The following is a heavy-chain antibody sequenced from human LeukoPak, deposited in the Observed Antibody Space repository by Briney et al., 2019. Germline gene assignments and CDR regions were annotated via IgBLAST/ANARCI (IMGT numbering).Heavy chain of an antibody. J-gene: IGHJ4*02. D-gene: IGHD7-27*01. V-gene: IGHV3-15*01. Sequence: GGSLRLSCAASGFTFTNAWMSWVRQAPGKGLEWVGRVKGKADGGTTGHAAPVKGRFTISRDDSSNTMYLQMSSLKTEDTAMYYCTTHILTGDFDYWGQGTLVTVSS. CDR3: TTHILTGDFDY. CDR2: VKGKADGGTT. CDR1: GFTFTNAW.